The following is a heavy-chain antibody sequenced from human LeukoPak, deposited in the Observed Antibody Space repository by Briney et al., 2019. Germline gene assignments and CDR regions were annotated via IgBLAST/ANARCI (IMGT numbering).Heavy chain of an antibody. J-gene: IGHJ4*02. Sequence: SETLSLTCTVSGYSISSGYYWGWIRQPPGKGLGWIGSIYHSGSTYYNPSLKSRVTISVDTSKNQFSLKLSSVTAADTAVYYCARRNYGGIGYWGQGTLVTVSS. CDR3: ARRNYGGIGY. CDR1: GYSISSGYY. V-gene: IGHV4-38-2*02. D-gene: IGHD4-23*01. CDR2: IYHSGST.